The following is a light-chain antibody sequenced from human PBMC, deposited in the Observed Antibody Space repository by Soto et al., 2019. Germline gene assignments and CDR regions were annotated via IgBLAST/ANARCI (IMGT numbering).Light chain of an antibody. CDR2: AVS. V-gene: IGKV3-20*01. J-gene: IGKJ4*01. CDR3: LQYHHWPLT. Sequence: EIVLTQSPGTLSLSPGQRATISCRASRTVDSTYLAWYQQKPGQAPRLLIYAVSDRATGIPDRFSGSGSGTDFTLTISTLEPEDSAVYYCLQYHHWPLTFRGGTKVEI. CDR1: RTVDSTY.